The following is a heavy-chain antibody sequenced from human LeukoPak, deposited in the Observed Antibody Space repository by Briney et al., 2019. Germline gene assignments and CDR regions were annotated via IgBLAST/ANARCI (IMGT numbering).Heavy chain of an antibody. D-gene: IGHD6-19*01. CDR3: ARCSSSGWYVDY. Sequence: GGSLRLSCAASGFTFSSYAMSWVRQAPGKGLEWVSVIYSGGSTYYADSVKGRFTISRDNSKNTLYLQMNSLRAEDTAVYYCARCSSSGWYVDYWGQGTLVTVSS. J-gene: IGHJ4*02. CDR2: IYSGGST. V-gene: IGHV3-66*01. CDR1: GFTFSSYA.